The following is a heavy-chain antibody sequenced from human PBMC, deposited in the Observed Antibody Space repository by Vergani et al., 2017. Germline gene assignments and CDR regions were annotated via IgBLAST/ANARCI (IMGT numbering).Heavy chain of an antibody. D-gene: IGHD2-2*01. CDR1: GYTFTSYG. Sequence: QVQLVQSGAEVKKPGASVKVSCKASGYTFTSYGISWVRQAPGQGLEWMGWISAYNGNTNYAQKLQGRVTMTTDTSTSTAYKELSSLRSDDTAVYYCARDPDIVVVPAAPYYYYYYGMDVWGQGTTVTVSS. CDR2: ISAYNGNT. CDR3: ARDPDIVVVPAAPYYYYYYGMDV. J-gene: IGHJ6*02. V-gene: IGHV1-18*04.